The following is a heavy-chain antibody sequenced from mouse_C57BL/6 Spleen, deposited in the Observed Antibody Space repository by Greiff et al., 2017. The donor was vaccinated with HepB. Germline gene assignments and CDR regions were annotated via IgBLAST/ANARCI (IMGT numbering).Heavy chain of an antibody. J-gene: IGHJ2*01. CDR3: TLTGKAFFDY. D-gene: IGHD4-1*01. CDR2: IDPENGDT. CDR1: GFNIKDDY. Sequence: VQLQQSGAELVRPGASVKLSCTASGFNIKDDYMHWVKQRPEQGLEWIGWIDPENGDTEYASKFQGKATITADTSSNTAYLQLSSLTSEDTAVYYCTLTGKAFFDYWGQGTTLTVSS. V-gene: IGHV14-4*01.